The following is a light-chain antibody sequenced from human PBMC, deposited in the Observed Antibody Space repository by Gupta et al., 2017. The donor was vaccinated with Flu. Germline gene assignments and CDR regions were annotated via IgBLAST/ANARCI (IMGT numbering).Light chain of an antibody. Sequence: QSALTQPASVSGSPGQSITISCIGTSSDVGGYKYVSWYQQQPGKAPKVLIYEVTNRPSGISNRFSGSKSGNTASLTISGLQAEDEADYYCLSYTSSNTLFVFGTGTKVTVL. V-gene: IGLV2-14*01. CDR2: EVT. CDR1: SSDVGGYKY. CDR3: LSYTSSNTLFV. J-gene: IGLJ1*01.